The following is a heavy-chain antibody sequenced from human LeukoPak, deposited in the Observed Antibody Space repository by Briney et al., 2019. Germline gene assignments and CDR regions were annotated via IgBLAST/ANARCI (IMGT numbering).Heavy chain of an antibody. CDR1: GFTFSSYA. D-gene: IGHD1-26*01. Sequence: AGGSLRLSCAASGFTFSSYAMSWLRQAPGKGLEWVSAISGSGGSTYYADSVKGRFTISRDNAKNSLYLQMNSLRAEDTAVYYCARGRIEGATTDFDHWGQGTLVTVSS. J-gene: IGHJ4*02. V-gene: IGHV3-23*01. CDR3: ARGRIEGATTDFDH. CDR2: ISGSGGST.